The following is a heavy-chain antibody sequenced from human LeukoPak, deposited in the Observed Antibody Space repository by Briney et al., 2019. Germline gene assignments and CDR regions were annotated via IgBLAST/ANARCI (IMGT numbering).Heavy chain of an antibody. CDR2: IYPGDSDI. Sequence: GESLKISCKGSGYSFTSYWIGWVRQMPGKGLEWMGIIYPGDSDIRYSPSFQGQVTISADKSISTAYLQWSSLKASDTAMYYCARLLTDIVVVPAAMVAFDIWGQGTMVTVSS. J-gene: IGHJ3*02. CDR3: ARLLTDIVVVPAAMVAFDI. CDR1: GYSFTSYW. V-gene: IGHV5-51*01. D-gene: IGHD2-2*01.